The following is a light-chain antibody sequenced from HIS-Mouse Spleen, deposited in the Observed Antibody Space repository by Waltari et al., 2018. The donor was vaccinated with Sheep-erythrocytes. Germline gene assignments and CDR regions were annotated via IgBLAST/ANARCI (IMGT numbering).Light chain of an antibody. V-gene: IGLV2-11*01. CDR1: SSDFVGYND. CDR3: CSYAGSYNHV. Sequence: QSALTQPRSVSGSPGQSVTISCTGTSSDFVGYNDVSWYQQHPGKAPKLMIYDFSKRPSGVPDRFSGSKSGNTASLTISGLQAEDEADYYCCSYAGSYNHVFATGTKVTVL. CDR2: DFS. J-gene: IGLJ1*01.